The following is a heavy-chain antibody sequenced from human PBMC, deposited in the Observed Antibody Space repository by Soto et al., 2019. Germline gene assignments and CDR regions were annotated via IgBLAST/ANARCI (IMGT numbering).Heavy chain of an antibody. V-gene: IGHV3-23*01. CDR1: GFTFSSYA. Sequence: GGSLRLSCAASGFTFSSYAMSWVRQAPGKGLEWVSAISGSGGSTYYADSVKGRFTISRDNSKNTLYLQMNSLRAEDTAVYYCAKFYGSYYYYGMDVWGQGTTVTVSS. J-gene: IGHJ6*02. D-gene: IGHD1-26*01. CDR3: AKFYGSYYYYGMDV. CDR2: ISGSGGST.